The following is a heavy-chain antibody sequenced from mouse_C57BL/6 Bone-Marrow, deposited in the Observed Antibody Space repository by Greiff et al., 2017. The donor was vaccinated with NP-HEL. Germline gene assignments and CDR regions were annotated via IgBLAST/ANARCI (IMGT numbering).Heavy chain of an antibody. D-gene: IGHD2-2*01. Sequence: VQLQQSGAELARPGASVKLSCKASGYTFTSYGISWVKQRTGQGLEWIGEIYPRSGNTYYNEKFKGKATLTADKSSSTAYMELRSLTSEDSAVYFCASNLLWLRGVYYAMDYWGQGTSVTVSS. V-gene: IGHV1-81*01. CDR2: IYPRSGNT. CDR1: GYTFTSYG. CDR3: ASNLLWLRGVYYAMDY. J-gene: IGHJ4*01.